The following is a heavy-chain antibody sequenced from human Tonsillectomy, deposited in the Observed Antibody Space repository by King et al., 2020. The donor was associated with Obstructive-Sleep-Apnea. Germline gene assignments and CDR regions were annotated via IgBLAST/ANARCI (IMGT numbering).Heavy chain of an antibody. CDR1: GFTFSSFA. Sequence: VQLVESGGGLVQPGGSLRLSCAASGFTFSSFAMNWVRQAPGKGLEWVSVISGSGGTTYHGDSVKGRFTVSRDYSKNTLYLQMNSLRAEDTAVYYCAKDQLGVADYWGQGTLVTVSS. J-gene: IGHJ4*02. D-gene: IGHD7-27*01. CDR2: ISGSGGTT. V-gene: IGHV3-23*04. CDR3: AKDQLGVADY.